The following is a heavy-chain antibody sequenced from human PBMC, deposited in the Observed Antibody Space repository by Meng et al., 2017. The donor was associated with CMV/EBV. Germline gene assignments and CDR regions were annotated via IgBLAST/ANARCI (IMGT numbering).Heavy chain of an antibody. D-gene: IGHD2-2*01. Sequence: SETLSLTCAVYGGSFSGYYWSWIRQPPGKGLEWIGEINHSGSTNYNPSLKSRVTISVDTSKNQFSLKLSSVTAADTAVYYCARAPGSYCSSTSCCYYYGMDVWGQGTTVTVSS. V-gene: IGHV4-34*01. J-gene: IGHJ6*02. CDR2: INHSGST. CDR1: GGSFSGYY. CDR3: ARAPGSYCSSTSCCYYYGMDV.